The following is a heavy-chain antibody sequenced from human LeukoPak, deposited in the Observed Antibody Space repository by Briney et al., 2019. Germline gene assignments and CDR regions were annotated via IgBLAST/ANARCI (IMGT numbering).Heavy chain of an antibody. V-gene: IGHV4-34*01. CDR2: INHSGST. D-gene: IGHD2-21*02. CDR3: ARRPHIVVVTAIPRTRSPFDY. J-gene: IGHJ4*02. Sequence: SETLSLTCAVYGGSFSGYYWSWIRQPPGKGLEWIGEINHSGSTNYNPSLKSRVTISVDTSKNQFSLKLSSVTAADTAVYYCARRPHIVVVTAIPRTRSPFDYWGQGTLVTVSS. CDR1: GGSFSGYY.